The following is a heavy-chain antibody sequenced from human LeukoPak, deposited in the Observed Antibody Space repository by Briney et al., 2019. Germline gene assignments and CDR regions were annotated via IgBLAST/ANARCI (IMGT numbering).Heavy chain of an antibody. V-gene: IGHV3-7*03. J-gene: IGHJ4*02. D-gene: IGHD3-3*02. CDR1: GFRFTGYW. CDR2: LHPDGSER. Sequence: GGSLRLSCAASGFRFTGYWMTWVRQAPGKGLEWVARLHPDGSERNYVGSVEGRFTVSGDNAKSSLYLQMNSLRVEDTAVYYCATLDETDYWGQGTLVTVSS. CDR3: ATLDETDY.